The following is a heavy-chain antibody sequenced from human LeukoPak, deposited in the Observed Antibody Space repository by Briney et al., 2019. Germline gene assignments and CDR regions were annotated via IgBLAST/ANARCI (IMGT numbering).Heavy chain of an antibody. J-gene: IGHJ4*02. D-gene: IGHD3-22*01. CDR2: INWNGGST. V-gene: IGHV3-20*04. Sequence: PGGSLRLSCAASGFTFDDYGMSWVRQAPGKGLEWVSGINWNGGSTGYADSVKGRFTISRDNAKNSLYLQVNSLRAEDTALYYCARGDDSSGPPPLDYWGQGTLVTVSS. CDR1: GFTFDDYG. CDR3: ARGDDSSGPPPLDY.